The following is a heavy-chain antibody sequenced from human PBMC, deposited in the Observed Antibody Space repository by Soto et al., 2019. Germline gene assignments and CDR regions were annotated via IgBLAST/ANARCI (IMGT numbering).Heavy chain of an antibody. CDR2: ISYDGSNK. V-gene: IGHV3-30-3*01. CDR1: GFTFSSYA. CDR3: ARRRSEYSRDDAFGI. Sequence: QVQLVESGGGVVQPGRSLRLSCAASGFTFSSYAMHWVRQAPGKGLEWVAVISYDGSNKYYADSVKGRFTISRDNPNNALYLQMNSLRAEDTAVYYCARRRSEYSRDDAFGIWARGTMVTVAS. D-gene: IGHD6-6*01. J-gene: IGHJ3*02.